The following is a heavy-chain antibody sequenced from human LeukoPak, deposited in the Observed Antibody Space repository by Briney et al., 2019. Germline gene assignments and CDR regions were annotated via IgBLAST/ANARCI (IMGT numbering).Heavy chain of an antibody. CDR3: AKVRFGVTARYHFDF. CDR2: ISTSSSYI. CDR1: GFTFSSYS. J-gene: IGHJ4*02. Sequence: GGSLRLSCTASGFTFSSYSMNWVRQAPGKGLGWVSSISTSSSYIYYADSVKGRFTISRDNLKNTLYLQMNSLRAEDTAVYYCAKVRFGVTARYHFDFWGQGTLVTVSS. V-gene: IGHV3-21*04. D-gene: IGHD3-10*01.